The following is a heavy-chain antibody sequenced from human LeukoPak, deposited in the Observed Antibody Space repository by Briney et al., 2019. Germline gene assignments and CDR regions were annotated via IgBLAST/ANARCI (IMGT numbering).Heavy chain of an antibody. CDR2: IDRKNGVT. J-gene: IGHJ5*01. CDR1: GYTFADYY. D-gene: IGHD1-14*01. Sequence: AAVTVSCKTSGYTFADYYLNWVRQAPGQGFERLGWIDRKNGVTKYEQNLLGRVAMTSDTSISTAYMELSRVTSVDTSLYFCARDIILDSWGQGTLVTVSS. V-gene: IGHV1-2*02. CDR3: ARDIILDS.